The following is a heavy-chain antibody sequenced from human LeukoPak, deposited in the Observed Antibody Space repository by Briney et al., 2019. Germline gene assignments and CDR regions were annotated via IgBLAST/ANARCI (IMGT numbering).Heavy chain of an antibody. Sequence: SETLSLTCTVSGGSISSSSYYWGWIRQPPGKGLEWIGSIYYTGSTNYNPSLKSRVTISVDTSKNQFSLKLSSVTAADTAVYYCARRRFEWRRRYPGFSRPPNWFDPWGQGTLVTVSS. CDR3: ARRRFEWRRRYPGFSRPPNWFDP. V-gene: IGHV4-39*07. J-gene: IGHJ5*02. CDR1: GGSISSSSYY. CDR2: IYYTGST. D-gene: IGHD3-16*02.